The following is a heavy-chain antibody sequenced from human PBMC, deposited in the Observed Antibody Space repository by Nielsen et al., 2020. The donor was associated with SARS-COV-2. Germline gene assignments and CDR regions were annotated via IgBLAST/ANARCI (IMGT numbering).Heavy chain of an antibody. Sequence: WIRQPPGKGLEWVSSISGAGNYIYYADAVKGRFTVSRDNAKNSLYLQMNSLTVGDTAVYYCARTVAVGATRPGWFDPWGQGTLVTVSS. CDR3: ARTVAVGATRPGWFDP. V-gene: IGHV3-21*04. J-gene: IGHJ5*02. CDR2: ISGAGNYI. D-gene: IGHD1-26*01.